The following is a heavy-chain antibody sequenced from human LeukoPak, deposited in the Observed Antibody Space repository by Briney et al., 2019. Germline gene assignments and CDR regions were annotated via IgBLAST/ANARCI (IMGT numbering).Heavy chain of an antibody. V-gene: IGHV1-69*13. J-gene: IGHJ1*01. CDR2: IIPIFGTA. D-gene: IGHD1-26*01. CDR3: ARDPFAEMYSGSYGS. Sequence: SVKVSCKASGGTFSSYAISWVRQAPGQGLEWMGGIIPIFGTANYAQKFQGRVTITADESTSTAYMELSSLRSEDTAVYYCARDPFAEMYSGSYGSWGQGTLVTVSS. CDR1: GGTFSSYA.